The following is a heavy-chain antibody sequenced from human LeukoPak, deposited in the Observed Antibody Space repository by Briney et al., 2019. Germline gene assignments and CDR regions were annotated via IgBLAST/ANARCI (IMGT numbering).Heavy chain of an antibody. CDR1: GDSLSSNSAS. CDR3: ARVPLPSSWELRGYYYYYYYMDV. J-gene: IGHJ6*03. D-gene: IGHD1-26*01. CDR2: TYYRSKWYN. Sequence: SQTLSLTCAISGDSLSSNSASWNSSKQSPSRGLEWLGRTYYRSKWYNDYAVSVKSRITINPDTSKNQFSLQLNSVTPEDTAVYYCARVPLPSSWELRGYYYYYYYMDVWGKGTTVTVSS. V-gene: IGHV6-1*01.